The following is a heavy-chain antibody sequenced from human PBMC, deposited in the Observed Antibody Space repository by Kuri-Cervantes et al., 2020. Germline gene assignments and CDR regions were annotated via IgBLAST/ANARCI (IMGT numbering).Heavy chain of an antibody. J-gene: IGHJ4*02. V-gene: IGHV4-4*07. CDR2: IYTSGST. Sequence: SETLSLTCTVSGGSISSYYWSWIRQPAGKGLEWIGRIYTSGSTNYNPSLKSRVTISVDTSKNQFSLKLSSVTAADTAVYYCARHRKPLLWFGELLYYFDYWGQGTLVTVSS. D-gene: IGHD3-10*01. CDR3: ARHRKPLLWFGELLYYFDY. CDR1: GGSISSYY.